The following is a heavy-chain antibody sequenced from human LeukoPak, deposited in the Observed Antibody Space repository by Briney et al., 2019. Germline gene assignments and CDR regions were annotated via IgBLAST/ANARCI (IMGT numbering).Heavy chain of an antibody. D-gene: IGHD1-1*01. CDR2: VYYSGST. J-gene: IGHJ4*02. CDR3: ACLTGNRPRGY. Sequence: SETLPLSRSVSGASIDKSTYYWGWIRQPPGEGLEWIGSVYYSGSTYYNTSLKSRVTMSVDTSSNQFSLRLFSVTAADTGVYYCACLTGNRPRGYWGLGTLVTVSS. CDR1: GASIDKSTYY. V-gene: IGHV4-39*01.